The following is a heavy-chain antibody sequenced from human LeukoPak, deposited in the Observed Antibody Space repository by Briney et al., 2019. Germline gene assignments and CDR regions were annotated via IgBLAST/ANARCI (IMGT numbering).Heavy chain of an antibody. CDR1: GFTFSSYS. CDR2: ISSSSSYI. V-gene: IGHV3-21*01. D-gene: IGHD1-14*01. CDR3: ARSTNAPKGLYFDY. Sequence: GGSLRLSCAASGFTFSSYSMNWVRQAPGKGLEWVSSISSSSSYIYYADSVKGRFTISRGNAKNSLYLQMNSLRAEDTAVYYCARSTNAPKGLYFDYWGQGTLVTVSS. J-gene: IGHJ4*02.